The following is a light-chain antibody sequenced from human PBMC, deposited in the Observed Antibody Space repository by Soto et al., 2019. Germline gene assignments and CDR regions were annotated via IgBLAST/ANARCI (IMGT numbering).Light chain of an antibody. CDR2: EVS. J-gene: IGLJ1*01. CDR3: SSYTSSSTLV. Sequence: QSALTQPASVSGSPGQSITISCTGTSSYVGGYNYVSWYQQHPGKAPKLMIYEVSNRPSGVSNRFSGSKSGNTASLTISGRQAEDEADYYCSSYTSSSTLVFGSGTKVTVL. CDR1: SSYVGGYNY. V-gene: IGLV2-14*01.